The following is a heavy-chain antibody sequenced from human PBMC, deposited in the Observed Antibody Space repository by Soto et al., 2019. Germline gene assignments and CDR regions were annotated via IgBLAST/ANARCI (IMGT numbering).Heavy chain of an antibody. J-gene: IGHJ4*02. D-gene: IGHD1-26*01. CDR3: ARAIKRWEVHYYFDY. V-gene: IGHV1-69*06. CDR2: IVVISNTA. CDR1: GSTFNNFA. Sequence: QVVLLQSGAEVKEPGSSVRVSCEVSGSTFNNFAFSWVRQAPGHGPEWMGGIVVISNTADYSQRFQDSVTITADTSTNTLYMELCSLTFEDTAVYYCARAIKRWEVHYYFDYWGQGTLVTVSS.